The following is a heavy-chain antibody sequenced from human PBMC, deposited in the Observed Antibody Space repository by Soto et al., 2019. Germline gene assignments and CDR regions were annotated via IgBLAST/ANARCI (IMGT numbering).Heavy chain of an antibody. CDR2: ITPVFDTP. CDR3: AREVVTETTLGYFDS. J-gene: IGHJ4*02. Sequence: QVQLLQSGAEVKKPGSSVKVSCKASGGTFSNDAVSWLRQAPGQGLEWMGGITPVFDTPSYAQRFQGRITISADTSTTTVYMELRGLRFEDTAIYYCAREVVTETTLGYFDSWGQGTLVTVSS. D-gene: IGHD2-21*02. CDR1: GGTFSNDA. V-gene: IGHV1-69*06.